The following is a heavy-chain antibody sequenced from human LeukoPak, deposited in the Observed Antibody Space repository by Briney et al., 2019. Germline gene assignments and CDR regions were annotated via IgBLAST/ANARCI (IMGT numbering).Heavy chain of an antibody. CDR2: ISSSGST. Sequence: SQTLSLTCTVSGDSISSGDYYWSWIRQPAGKGLEWIGRISSSGSTNYNPSLKSRVTISVDTSKNQFSLKLSSVTAADTAVYFCARLASDYYYGSGSYYSFMKDSHNWFDPWGQGTLVTVSS. V-gene: IGHV4-61*02. J-gene: IGHJ5*02. CDR3: ARLASDYYYGSGSYYSFMKDSHNWFDP. D-gene: IGHD3-10*01. CDR1: GDSISSGDYY.